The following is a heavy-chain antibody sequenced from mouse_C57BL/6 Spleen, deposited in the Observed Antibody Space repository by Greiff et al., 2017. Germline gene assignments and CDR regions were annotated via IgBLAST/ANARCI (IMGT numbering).Heavy chain of an antibody. J-gene: IGHJ2*01. V-gene: IGHV5-17*01. Sequence: EVQLLESGGGLVKPGGSLKLSCAASGFTFSDYGMHWVSQAPEKGLEWVAYISAGSSTNYYANTVKGRFTISRDNAKNTLFLQMTSLRSEDTAMYYCARRHYYGSVDYWGQGTTLTVSS. CDR1: GFTFSDYG. D-gene: IGHD1-1*01. CDR2: ISAGSSTN. CDR3: ARRHYYGSVDY.